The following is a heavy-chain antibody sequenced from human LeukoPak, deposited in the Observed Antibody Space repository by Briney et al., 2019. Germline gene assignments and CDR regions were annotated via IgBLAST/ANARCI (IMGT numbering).Heavy chain of an antibody. CDR2: IYYSGST. V-gene: IGHV4-59*01. CDR1: GGSINSYY. D-gene: IGHD6-19*01. CDR3: ARCIAVAGAFDY. Sequence: SSETLSLTRTVSGGSINSYYWSWIRQPPGKGLEWIGYIYYSGSTNYNPSLKSRVTISVDTSKNQFSLKLSSVTAADTAVYYCARCIAVAGAFDYWGQGTLVTVSS. J-gene: IGHJ4*02.